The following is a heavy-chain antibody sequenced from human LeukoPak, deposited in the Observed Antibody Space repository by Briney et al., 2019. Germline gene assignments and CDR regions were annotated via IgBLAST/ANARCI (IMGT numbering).Heavy chain of an antibody. J-gene: IGHJ6*03. CDR2: IYPDDSDT. V-gene: IGHV5-51*01. CDR3: ARTLVGPTADYYYYMDV. CDR1: GNSFINYW. D-gene: IGHD1-26*01. Sequence: GESLKISCKGSGNSFINYWIGWVRQMPGKGLEWMGIIYPDDSDTSYSPSFQGQVTFSADKSLSTVYLQWSSLKASDTAMYYCARTLVGPTADYYYYMDVWGKGTTVTVSS.